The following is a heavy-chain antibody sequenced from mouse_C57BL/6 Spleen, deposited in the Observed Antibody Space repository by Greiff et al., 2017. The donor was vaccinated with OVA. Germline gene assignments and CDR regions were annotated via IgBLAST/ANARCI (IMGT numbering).Heavy chain of an antibody. J-gene: IGHJ4*01. CDR3: ARRSLLGQDAMDY. D-gene: IGHD4-1*01. V-gene: IGHV5-17*01. Sequence: EVKLVESGGGLVKPGGSLKLSCAASGFTFSDYGMHWVRQAPEKGLEWVAYISSGSSTIYYADTVKGRFTISRDNAKNTLFLQMTSLRSEDTAMYYCARRSLLGQDAMDYWGQGTSVTVSS. CDR1: GFTFSDYG. CDR2: ISSGSSTI.